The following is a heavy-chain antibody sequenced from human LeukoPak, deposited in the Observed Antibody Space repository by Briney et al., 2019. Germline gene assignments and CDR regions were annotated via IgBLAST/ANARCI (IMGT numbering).Heavy chain of an antibody. V-gene: IGHV1-18*01. J-gene: IGHJ5*02. CDR3: ARSPRGLLFSNRYWFDP. CDR1: GYTFTSYG. Sequence: ASVKVSCKASGYTFTSYGISWVRQAPGQGLEWMGWISAYNGNTNYAQKLQGRVTMTTDTSTSTAYMELRSLRSDDTAVYYCARSPRGLLFSNRYWFDPWGQGTLVTVSS. CDR2: ISAYNGNT. D-gene: IGHD3-10*01.